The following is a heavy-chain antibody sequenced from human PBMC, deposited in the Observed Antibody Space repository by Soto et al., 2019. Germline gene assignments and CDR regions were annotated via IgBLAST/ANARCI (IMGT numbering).Heavy chain of an antibody. J-gene: IGHJ4*02. V-gene: IGHV3-30*18. CDR1: GFTFSSYG. CDR2: ISYDGSNK. D-gene: IGHD2-15*01. Sequence: GGSLRLSCAASGFTFSSYGMHWVRQAPGKGLEWVAVISYDGSNKYYADSVKGRFTISRDNSKNTLYLQMNSLRAGDTAVYYCAKERDIVVVVAPLDYWGQGTLVTVSS. CDR3: AKERDIVVVVAPLDY.